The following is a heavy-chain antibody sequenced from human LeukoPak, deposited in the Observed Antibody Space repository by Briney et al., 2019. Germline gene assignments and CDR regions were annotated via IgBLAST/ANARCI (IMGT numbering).Heavy chain of an antibody. CDR2: IYYSGST. D-gene: IGHD1-26*01. Sequence: SETLSLTCTVSGGSVSSGSYYWSWIRQPPGKGLEWIGYIYYSGSTNYNPSLKSRVTISVDTSKNQFSPKLSSVTAADTAVYYCARTGGSYSGYFDYWGQGTLVTVSS. CDR1: GGSVSSGSYY. J-gene: IGHJ4*02. V-gene: IGHV4-61*01. CDR3: ARTGGSYSGYFDY.